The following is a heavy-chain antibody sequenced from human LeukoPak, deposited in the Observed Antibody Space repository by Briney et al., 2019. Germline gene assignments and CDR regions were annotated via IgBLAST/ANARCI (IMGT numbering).Heavy chain of an antibody. V-gene: IGHV3-21*01. Sequence: PGGSLRLSCAASGFTFSSHSMNWVRQAPGKGLEWVSSISSSSSYIYYADSVKDRFTISRDNAKNSLYLQMNYLRAEDTAVYYCARWTGSYDALDIWGQGTMVTVSS. CDR1: GFTFSSHS. D-gene: IGHD1-26*01. CDR2: ISSSSSYI. J-gene: IGHJ3*02. CDR3: ARWTGSYDALDI.